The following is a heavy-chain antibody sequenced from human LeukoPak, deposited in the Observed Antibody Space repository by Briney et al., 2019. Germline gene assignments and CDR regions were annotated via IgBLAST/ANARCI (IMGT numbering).Heavy chain of an antibody. V-gene: IGHV4-34*01. CDR2: INHSGST. Sequence: SETLSLTCAVYGGSFSGYYWSWIRQPPGKGLEWIGEINHSGSTNYNPSLKSRVTISVDTSKNQFSLKLSSVTAVDTAVYYCAVSSGWYCGMDVWGQGTTVTVSS. CDR1: GGSFSGYY. D-gene: IGHD6-19*01. CDR3: AVSSGWYCGMDV. J-gene: IGHJ6*02.